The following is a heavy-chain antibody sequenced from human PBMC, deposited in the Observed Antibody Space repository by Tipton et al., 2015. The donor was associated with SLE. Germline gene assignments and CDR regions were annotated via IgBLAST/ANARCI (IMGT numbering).Heavy chain of an antibody. V-gene: IGHV4-34*01. J-gene: IGHJ4*02. CDR3: ASERYYYDSSGYIFDY. CDR2: INHSGST. Sequence: LRLSCAASGFTFSSYAMHWVRQAPGKGLEWIGEINHSGSTNYNPSLKSRVTISVDTSKNQFSLKLSSVTAADTAVYYCASERYYYDSSGYIFDYWGQGTLVTVSS. D-gene: IGHD3-22*01. CDR1: GFTFSSYA.